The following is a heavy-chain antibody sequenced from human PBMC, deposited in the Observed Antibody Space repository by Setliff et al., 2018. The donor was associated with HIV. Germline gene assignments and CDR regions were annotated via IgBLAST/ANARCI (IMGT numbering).Heavy chain of an antibody. Sequence: PSETLSLTCTVSDGSISSTNHYWGWIRQSPGKRLEWIGTVHYSGSTYYNPSLKSRLTISVDTSTNHFSLKLSSVAAADTAVYYCARLVGYYRSDNANYYYMDVRGKGTTFTVSS. CDR3: ARLVGYYRSDNANYYYMDV. J-gene: IGHJ6*03. V-gene: IGHV4-39*02. CDR1: DGSISSTNHY. D-gene: IGHD3-16*02. CDR2: VHYSGST.